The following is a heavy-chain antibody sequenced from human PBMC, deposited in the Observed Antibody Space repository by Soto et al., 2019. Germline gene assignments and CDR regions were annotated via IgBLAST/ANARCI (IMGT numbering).Heavy chain of an antibody. CDR2: IYPRDSDT. CDR1: GYSFTSYW. V-gene: IGHV5-51*01. D-gene: IGHD4-17*01. J-gene: IGHJ3*02. CDR3: AIDIDYGGNSETCDS. Sequence: GESLKISCKGSGYSFTSYWIGWVRQMPGKGLEWMGIIYPRDSDTRYSPSFQGQVTISADKSINTAYLQWSSLKASDTAMYYCAIDIDYGGNSETCDSWGQGTMVTGS.